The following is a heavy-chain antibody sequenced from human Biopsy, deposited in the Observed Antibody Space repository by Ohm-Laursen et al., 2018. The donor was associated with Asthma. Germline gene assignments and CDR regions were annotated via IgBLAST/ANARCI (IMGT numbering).Heavy chain of an antibody. V-gene: IGHV4-34*01. D-gene: IGHD2-8*01. CDR3: ASDPQWSGLDI. Sequence: SDTLSLTCALTRGPFRGYVWAWIRQPPGKGLEWIGEIPQGGATTVNPSLKSRVTISMDPSKSQLYLSLRSLTAADTAVYYCASDPQWSGLDIWGQGTTVTVSS. CDR2: IPQGGAT. CDR1: RGPFRGYV. J-gene: IGHJ6*02.